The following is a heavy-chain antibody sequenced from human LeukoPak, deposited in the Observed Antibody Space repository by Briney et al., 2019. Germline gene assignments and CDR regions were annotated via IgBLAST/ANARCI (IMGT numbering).Heavy chain of an antibody. D-gene: IGHD3-22*01. CDR3: AKGRYDSSGYYLDF. V-gene: IGHV3-23*01. Sequence: PGGSLRLSCAASKFIFSSYVMSWVRQAPGKGLEWVAGISGSGRSTYYADSVKGRFTISRDNSNNTMYLQMNSLRAEDTAVYYCAKGRYDSSGYYLDFWGQGTLVTVSS. CDR2: ISGSGRST. CDR1: KFIFSSYV. J-gene: IGHJ4*02.